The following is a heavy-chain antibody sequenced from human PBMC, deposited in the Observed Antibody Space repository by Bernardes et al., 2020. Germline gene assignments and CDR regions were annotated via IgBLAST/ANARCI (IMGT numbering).Heavy chain of an antibody. J-gene: IGHJ6*04. CDR3: ARDQVPAAPVRYGMDV. D-gene: IGHD2-2*01. CDR1: GYTFTSYG. V-gene: IGHV1-18*01. Sequence: ASVKVSCKASGYTFTSYGISWVRQAPGQGLEWMGWISAYNGNTNYAQKLQGRDTMTTDTSTSTAYMELRSLRSDDTAVYYCARDQVPAAPVRYGMDVWGKGTTVTVSS. CDR2: ISAYNGNT.